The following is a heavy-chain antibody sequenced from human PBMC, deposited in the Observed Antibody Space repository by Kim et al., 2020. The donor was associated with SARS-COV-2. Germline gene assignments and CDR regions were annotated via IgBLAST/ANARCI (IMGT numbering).Heavy chain of an antibody. V-gene: IGHV4-34*01. D-gene: IGHD2-15*01. CDR3: SRERGDIVVVVVAPYLYY. Sequence: SETLSLTCAVYGGSFSGYYWSWIRQPPGKGLEWIGEISHSGSANYYTYLKSRVTITVDTYKNQSSLNLSYGPAADAAAYYCSRERGDIVVVVVAPYLYY. CDR1: GGSFSGYY. CDR2: ISHSGSA. J-gene: IGHJ6*01.